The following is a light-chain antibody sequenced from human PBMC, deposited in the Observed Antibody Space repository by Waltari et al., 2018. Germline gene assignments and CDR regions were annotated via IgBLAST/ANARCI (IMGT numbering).Light chain of an antibody. J-gene: IGKJ2*01. V-gene: IGKV3-20*01. CDR3: QQYGSSPPYT. Sequence: EIVLTQSPGTLSLSPGERATLSCRASQSVNSNYLAWYQQKPGRAPRLLIYGAASRATGIPDRFSGSGSGTDFIFTISRLEPEDFAVYYCQQYGSSPPYTFGQGTKLEIK. CDR1: QSVNSNY. CDR2: GAA.